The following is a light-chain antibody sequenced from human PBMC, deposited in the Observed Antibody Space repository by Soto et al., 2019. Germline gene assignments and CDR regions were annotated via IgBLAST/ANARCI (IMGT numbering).Light chain of an antibody. V-gene: IGKV3-20*01. CDR1: QSVTYN. Sequence: ETMLTQSPATLSASPGERVTLSCGATQSVTYNLAWYQQKPGQAPRLLIFGASSRATGIPDKFSGSGSGTDFTLTISRLEPDDFAVYYCQRYGGPSWTFGQGTKVDNK. CDR3: QRYGGPSWT. CDR2: GAS. J-gene: IGKJ1*01.